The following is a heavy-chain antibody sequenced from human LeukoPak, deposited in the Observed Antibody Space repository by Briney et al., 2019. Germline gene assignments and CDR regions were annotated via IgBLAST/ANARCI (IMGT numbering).Heavy chain of an antibody. CDR3: ARDLSGFGAYFDL. CDR2: IYHSGST. D-gene: IGHD5-12*01. V-gene: IGHV4-4*02. J-gene: IGHJ2*01. Sequence: SETLSLTCAVSGGSISSSNWWSWVRQPPGKGLEWIGEIYHSGSTNYNPSLKSRVTISVDKSKNQFSLKLSSVTAADTAVYYCARDLSGFGAYFDLWGRGTLVTVSS. CDR1: GGSISSSNW.